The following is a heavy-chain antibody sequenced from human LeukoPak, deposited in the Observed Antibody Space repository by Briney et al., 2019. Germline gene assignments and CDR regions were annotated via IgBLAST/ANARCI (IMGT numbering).Heavy chain of an antibody. CDR2: IISIFGIA. D-gene: IGHD3-10*01. J-gene: IGHJ4*02. Sequence: SVKVSCKASGGTFSSYAISWVRQAPGQGLEWMGRIISIFGIANYTQKFQGRVTITADKSTSTAYMELSSLRSEDTAVYYCARDYPPGHKGSGSPYDFDYWGQGTLVTVSS. CDR1: GGTFSSYA. V-gene: IGHV1-69*04. CDR3: ARDYPPGHKGSGSPYDFDY.